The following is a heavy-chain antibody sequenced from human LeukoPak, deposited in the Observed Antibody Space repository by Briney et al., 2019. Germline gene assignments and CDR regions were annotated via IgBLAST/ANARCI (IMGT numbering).Heavy chain of an antibody. Sequence: PGRSLRLSCAASGFTFSSYGMHWVRQAPGKGLEWVAVLWYDGSNKYYADSVKGRFTISRDNSKNTLYLQMNSLRAENTAVYYCARDRNWGSGGAFDIWGQGTLVTVSS. V-gene: IGHV3-33*01. D-gene: IGHD7-27*01. J-gene: IGHJ3*02. CDR3: ARDRNWGSGGAFDI. CDR2: LWYDGSNK. CDR1: GFTFSSYG.